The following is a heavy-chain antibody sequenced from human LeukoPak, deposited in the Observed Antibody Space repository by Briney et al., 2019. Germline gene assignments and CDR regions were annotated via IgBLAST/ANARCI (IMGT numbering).Heavy chain of an antibody. Sequence: GGSLRLSCAASGFIFDDYGMTWVRQAPGKGLEWVSGITWNGAYTGYADSVKGRFTISRDNAKNSLYLQMNSLRAEDTALYYCAGTYYYDSSGFYPEFFQHWGQGTLVIISS. CDR1: GFIFDDYG. CDR3: AGTYYYDSSGFYPEFFQH. CDR2: ITWNGAYT. D-gene: IGHD3-22*01. J-gene: IGHJ1*01. V-gene: IGHV3-20*04.